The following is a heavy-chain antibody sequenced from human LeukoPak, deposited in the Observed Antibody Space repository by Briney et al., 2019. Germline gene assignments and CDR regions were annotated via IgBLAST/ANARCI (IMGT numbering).Heavy chain of an antibody. CDR1: GGSISSYY. CDR2: IYYSGST. D-gene: IGHD7-27*01. J-gene: IGHJ6*02. Sequence: PSETLSLTCTVSGGSISSYYWSWIRQPPGKGLEWIGYIYYSGSTNYNPSLKSRVTISVDTSKNQFSLKLSSVTAAGTAVYYCARHLGPSYYYYYGMDVWGQGTTVTVSS. V-gene: IGHV4-59*08. CDR3: ARHLGPSYYYYYGMDV.